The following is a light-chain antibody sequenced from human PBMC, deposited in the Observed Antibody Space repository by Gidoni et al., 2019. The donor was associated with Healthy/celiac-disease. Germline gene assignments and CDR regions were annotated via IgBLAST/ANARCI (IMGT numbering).Light chain of an antibody. J-gene: IGKJ1*01. Sequence: EIVMTQSPATLSVSPGERATLSCRASQSVSSNLAWYQQQPGQAPRLLIYGASTRATGIPARFSGSGSGTKVTLTISSLQSEDFAVYYCQQYNNWPPWTFXXXTKVEIK. CDR1: QSVSSN. CDR2: GAS. V-gene: IGKV3-15*01. CDR3: QQYNNWPPWT.